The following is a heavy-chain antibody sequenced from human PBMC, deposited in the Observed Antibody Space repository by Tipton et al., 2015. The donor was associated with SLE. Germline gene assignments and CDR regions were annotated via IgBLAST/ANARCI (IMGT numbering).Heavy chain of an antibody. CDR3: ARGGYCSSTSCYRGWFDY. V-gene: IGHV3-21*03. Sequence: SLRLSCAASGFTFSSYSMNWVRQAPGKGLEWVSSISSSSSYIYYADSGKGRFTNSRDNAKNSLYLQMNSLRAEDTAVYYCARGGYCSSTSCYRGWFDYWGQGTLVTVSS. CDR2: ISSSSSYI. J-gene: IGHJ4*02. CDR1: GFTFSSYS. D-gene: IGHD2-2*01.